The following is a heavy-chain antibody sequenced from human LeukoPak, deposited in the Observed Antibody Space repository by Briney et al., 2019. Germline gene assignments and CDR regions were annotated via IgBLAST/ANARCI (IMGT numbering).Heavy chain of an antibody. Sequence: GASVKVSCKASGYTFTSYGISWVGQAPGQGREGRGWISAYNGNTNYAQKLQGRVTMTTDTSTSTAYMELRSLRSDDTAVYYCARDYSSSWYGTDYYYYGMDVWGQGTTVTVSS. CDR2: ISAYNGNT. D-gene: IGHD6-13*01. V-gene: IGHV1-18*01. J-gene: IGHJ6*02. CDR1: GYTFTSYG. CDR3: ARDYSSSWYGTDYYYYGMDV.